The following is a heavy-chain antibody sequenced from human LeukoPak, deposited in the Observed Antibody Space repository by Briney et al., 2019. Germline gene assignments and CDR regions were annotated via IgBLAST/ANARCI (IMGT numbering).Heavy chain of an antibody. J-gene: IGHJ4*02. Sequence: SETQSLTCTVSGGSISSSSYYWGWIRQPPGKGLEWIGSIYYSGSTYYNPSLKSRVTISVDTSKNQFSLKLSSVTAADTAVYYCAREHQVWASYYNYWGQGTLVTVSS. CDR1: GGSISSSSYY. V-gene: IGHV4-39*02. D-gene: IGHD3-16*01. CDR3: AREHQVWASYYNY. CDR2: IYYSGST.